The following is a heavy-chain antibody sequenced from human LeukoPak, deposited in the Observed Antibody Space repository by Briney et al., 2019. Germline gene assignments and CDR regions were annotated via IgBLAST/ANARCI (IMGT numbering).Heavy chain of an antibody. CDR3: AKMHRDCSSISCYKRLSD. D-gene: IGHD2-2*02. CDR2: INPNSGGT. CDR1: GYTFTGYY. V-gene: IGHV1-2*02. Sequence: GESLKISCKGSGYTFTGYYMHWVRQAPGQGLEWMGWINPNSGGTNYAQKFQGRVTMTRDTSISTAYMELSRLRSVDTAVYYCAKMHRDCSSISCYKRLSDWGQGTLVTVSP. J-gene: IGHJ4*02.